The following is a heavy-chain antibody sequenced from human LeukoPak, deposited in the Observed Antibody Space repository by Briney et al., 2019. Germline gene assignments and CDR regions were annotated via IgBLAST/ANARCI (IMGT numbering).Heavy chain of an antibody. CDR3: ATVIYDVLTGYSLQ. Sequence: SETLSLTCTVSGGSIRRSGDFWNWIRQHPGKGLEWIGYISNSGTTYYNPSLKSRVAISVDTSKNLFSLKLNSVTAADTAAYYCATVIYDVLTGYSLQWGQGTLVTVSS. CDR2: ISNSGTT. V-gene: IGHV4-31*03. CDR1: GGSIRRSGDF. D-gene: IGHD3-9*01. J-gene: IGHJ4*02.